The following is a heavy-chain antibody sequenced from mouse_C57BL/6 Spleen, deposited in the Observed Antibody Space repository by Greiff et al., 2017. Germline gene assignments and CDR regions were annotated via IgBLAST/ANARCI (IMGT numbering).Heavy chain of an antibody. V-gene: IGHV5-17*01. Sequence: EVKLVESGGGLVKPGGSLKLSCAASGFTFSDYGMHWVRQAPEKGLEWVAYISSGSSTIYYADTVKGRFTISRDNAKNTLFLQMTSLRSEDTAVYYCARGGLRRTGFAYWGQGTLVTVSA. CDR2: ISSGSSTI. J-gene: IGHJ3*01. CDR1: GFTFSDYG. CDR3: ARGGLRRTGFAY. D-gene: IGHD2-4*01.